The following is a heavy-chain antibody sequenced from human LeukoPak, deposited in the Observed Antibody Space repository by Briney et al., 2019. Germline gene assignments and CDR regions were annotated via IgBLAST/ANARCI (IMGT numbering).Heavy chain of an antibody. CDR3: AKDLYSSGWYLNYFDY. J-gene: IGHJ4*02. CDR1: GFTFSSYA. Sequence: GGSLRLSCAASGFTFSSYAMSWVRQAPGKGLEWVSAISGSGGSTYYADSVKGRFTISRDNSKNTLYLQMNSLRAEDTAVYHCAKDLYSSGWYLNYFDYWGQGTLVTVSS. CDR2: ISGSGGST. D-gene: IGHD6-19*01. V-gene: IGHV3-23*01.